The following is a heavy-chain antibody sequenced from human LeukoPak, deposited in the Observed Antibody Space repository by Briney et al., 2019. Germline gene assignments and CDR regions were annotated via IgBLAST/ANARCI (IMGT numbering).Heavy chain of an antibody. CDR1: GGSFSGYY. CDR2: INHSGST. D-gene: IGHD3-22*01. J-gene: IGHJ4*02. V-gene: IGHV4-34*01. Sequence: PSETLSLTCAVYGGSFSGYYWSWIRQPPGKGLEWIGEINHSGSTNYNPSLKSRVTISVDTSKNQFSLKLSSVTAADTAVYYCARAHSRYDSSGYVDYWGQGTLVTVSS. CDR3: ARAHSRYDSSGYVDY.